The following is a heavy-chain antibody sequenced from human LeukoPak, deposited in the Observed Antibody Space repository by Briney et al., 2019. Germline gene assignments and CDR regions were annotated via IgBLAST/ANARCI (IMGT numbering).Heavy chain of an antibody. CDR2: IKEDGSEK. CDR3: ATLWSTFDY. Sequence: GGSLRLSCAASGFTFSSYWMSWVRQAPGKGLEWVANIKEDGSEKHYVDSVKGRFTISRDNAKGSLYLQMNSLRAEDTAVYYCATLWSTFDYWGQGTLVTVAS. J-gene: IGHJ4*02. D-gene: IGHD3-10*01. V-gene: IGHV3-7*01. CDR1: GFTFSSYW.